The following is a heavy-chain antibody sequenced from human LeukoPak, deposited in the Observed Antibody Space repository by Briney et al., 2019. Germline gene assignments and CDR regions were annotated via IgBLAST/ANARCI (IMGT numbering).Heavy chain of an antibody. CDR1: GFTFSSYA. CDR2: ISSSSSTI. CDR3: ARERVVAGYYYYGMDV. Sequence: GGSLRLSCAASGFTFSSYAMSWVRQAPGKGLEWVSYISSSSSTIYYADSVKGRFTISRDNAKNSLYLQMNSLRAEDTAVYYCARERVVAGYYYYGMDVWGQGTTVTVSS. J-gene: IGHJ6*02. V-gene: IGHV3-48*04. D-gene: IGHD3-3*01.